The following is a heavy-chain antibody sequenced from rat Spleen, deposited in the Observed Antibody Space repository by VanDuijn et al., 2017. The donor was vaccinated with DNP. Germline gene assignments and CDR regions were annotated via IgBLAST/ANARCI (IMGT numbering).Heavy chain of an antibody. V-gene: IGHV5-25*01. J-gene: IGHJ2*01. Sequence: EVQLVESGGGLVQPGRSMKLSCAASGFTFSNYDMAWVRQVPGKGLEWVASITTSGGNTYYPDSVKGRFTISRDNAKSTLYLQMNSLRSEDTATYYCARIDNNPFDYWGQGVMVTVSS. CDR2: ITTSGGNT. CDR3: ARIDNNPFDY. D-gene: IGHD1-10*01. CDR1: GFTFSNYD.